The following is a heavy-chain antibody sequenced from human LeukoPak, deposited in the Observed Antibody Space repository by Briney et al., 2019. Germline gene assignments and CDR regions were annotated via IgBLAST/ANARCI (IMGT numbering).Heavy chain of an antibody. CDR2: MNPNSGNT. Sequence: ASVKVSCKASGYTFTSYDINWVRQATGQGLEWMGWMNPNSGNTGYAQKFQGRVTMTRNTSISTAYMELSSLRSEGTAVYYCARVAAARRTATLRVMDVWGKGTTVTVSS. V-gene: IGHV1-8*01. J-gene: IGHJ6*04. D-gene: IGHD6-13*01. CDR1: GYTFTSYD. CDR3: ARVAAARRTATLRVMDV.